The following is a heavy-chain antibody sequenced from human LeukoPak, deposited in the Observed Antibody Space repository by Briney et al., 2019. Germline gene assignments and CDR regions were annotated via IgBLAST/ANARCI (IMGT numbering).Heavy chain of an antibody. CDR2: VYYSGST. Sequence: SETLSLTCTVSGDSISSYYWSWIRQPPGKGLEWIGYVYYSGSTNYNPSLKSRVTISVDTSKNQFSLKLSSVTAADTAVYYCATQYCSSTSCSYPFDPWGQGTLVTVSS. CDR3: ATQYCSSTSCSYPFDP. V-gene: IGHV4-59*01. CDR1: GDSISSYY. D-gene: IGHD2-2*01. J-gene: IGHJ5*02.